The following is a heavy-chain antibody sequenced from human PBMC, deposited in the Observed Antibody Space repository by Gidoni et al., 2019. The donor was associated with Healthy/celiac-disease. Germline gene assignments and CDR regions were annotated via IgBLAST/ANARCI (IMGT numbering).Heavy chain of an antibody. CDR2: IWYDGSNK. Sequence: QVQLVESGGGVVQPGRSLRLSCAASGFTFRSYGMPWVRQAPGKGLEWVAVIWYDGSNKYYADSVKGRFTISRDNSKNTRYLQMNSLRAEDTAVYYCARDDFSDFWSGYYLALSMDVWGQGTTVTVSS. CDR3: ARDDFSDFWSGYYLALSMDV. V-gene: IGHV3-33*01. CDR1: GFTFRSYG. J-gene: IGHJ6*02. D-gene: IGHD3-3*01.